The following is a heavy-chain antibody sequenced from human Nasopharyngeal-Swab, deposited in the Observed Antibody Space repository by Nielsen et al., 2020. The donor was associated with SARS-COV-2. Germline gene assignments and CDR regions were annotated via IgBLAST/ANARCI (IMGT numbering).Heavy chain of an antibody. CDR2: INHSGST. CDR3: ARGLSGIVPAPILGLGPYYYYYYMDV. D-gene: IGHD2-2*01. V-gene: IGHV4-34*01. Sequence: WIRQPPGKGPEWIAEINHSGSTSYNPSLKSRVTLSVDTSMNQVSLEVSSVTAADTAVYYCARGLSGIVPAPILGLGPYYYYYYMDVWGKGTTVTVSS. J-gene: IGHJ6*03.